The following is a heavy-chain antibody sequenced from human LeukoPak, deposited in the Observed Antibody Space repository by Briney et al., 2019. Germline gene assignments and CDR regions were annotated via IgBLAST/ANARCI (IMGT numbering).Heavy chain of an antibody. D-gene: IGHD2-2*01. CDR2: INHSGST. J-gene: IGHJ4*02. Sequence: SETLSLTCAVYGGSFSGYYWSWIRQPPGKGLEWIGEINHSGSTNYNPSLKSRVTISVDTSKNQFSLKLSSVTAADTAVYYCARGGHCSSTSCYFPYYFDYWGQGTLVTVSS. V-gene: IGHV4-34*01. CDR1: GGSFSGYY. CDR3: ARGGHCSSTSCYFPYYFDY.